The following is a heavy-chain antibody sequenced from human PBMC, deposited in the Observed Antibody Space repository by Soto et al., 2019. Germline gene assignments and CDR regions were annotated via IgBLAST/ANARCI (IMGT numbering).Heavy chain of an antibody. CDR2: ISSSSYSI. V-gene: IGHV3-48*02. CDR1: GFTFSDYA. J-gene: IGHJ4*02. D-gene: IGHD5-18*01. CDR3: ARDVDAAQYANSYNDF. Sequence: EVQLVESGGGLVQPGGSLRLSCAASGFTFSDYAMNWVRQAPGKGLEWVSYISSSSYSIFYADSVKGRFTVSRDNAKNSLHLQMNSLRDEDTAVYYCARDVDAAQYANSYNDFWGQGTLVTVSS.